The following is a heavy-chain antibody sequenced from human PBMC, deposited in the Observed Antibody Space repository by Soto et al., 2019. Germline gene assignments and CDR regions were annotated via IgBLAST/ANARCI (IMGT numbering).Heavy chain of an antibody. D-gene: IGHD4-17*01. CDR1: GFIFNRFA. CDR2: VSYDGSNQ. V-gene: IGHV3-30-3*01. Sequence: ESGGGVVQPGRSLRLSCAGSGFIFNRFAMHWVRQAPGRGLQWVAVVSYDGSNQYYADSVKGRFSISKDNSREMLFLQMNSLRSEDTGLYFCARDTGHGLYVWGQGTTVTVSS. J-gene: IGHJ6*02. CDR3: ARDTGHGLYV.